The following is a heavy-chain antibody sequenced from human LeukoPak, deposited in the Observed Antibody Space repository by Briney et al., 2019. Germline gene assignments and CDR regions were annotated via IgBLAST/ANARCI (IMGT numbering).Heavy chain of an antibody. D-gene: IGHD3-10*01. CDR2: INSDGSGT. CDR1: GFTFSSYW. V-gene: IGHV3-74*01. J-gene: IGHJ4*02. Sequence: GRSLRLSCAASGFTFSSYWMHWVRQAPGKGLVWVSRINSDGSGTSYADSVKGRFTISRDNSKNTLYLEMNSLRAEDTAVYYCAKDIGSYYDYWGQGILVTVSS. CDR3: AKDIGSYYDY.